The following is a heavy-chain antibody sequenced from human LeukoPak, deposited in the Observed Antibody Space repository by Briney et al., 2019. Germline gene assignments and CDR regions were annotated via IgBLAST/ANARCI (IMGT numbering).Heavy chain of an antibody. CDR2: VFRLQTVRT. CDR1: DSSITSTYY. J-gene: IGHJ4*02. CDR3: ARVLHAPYLIDS. Sequence: PSETLSLTCTVSDSSITSTYYWAWFRQPPGKGLEWIATVFRLQTVRTFNNPSLESRVPMSLDPSQNQFSLTLTSVTAADTALYFCARVLHAPYLIDSWGQGTLVTVSS. V-gene: IGHV4-38-2*02. D-gene: IGHD2-8*01.